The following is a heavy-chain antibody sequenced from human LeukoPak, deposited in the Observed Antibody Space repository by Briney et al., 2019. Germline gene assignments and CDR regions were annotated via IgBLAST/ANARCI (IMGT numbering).Heavy chain of an antibody. CDR1: GLSVSNTH. Sequence: PGGSLRLSCAASGLSVSNTHMNWVRQAPGKGLEWGLVIYSGDSTYYADSVKGRFTISRDNAKNSLYLQMNSLRAEDTAVYYCARVPTVPGPCYYGMDVWGQGTTVTVSS. CDR2: IYSGDST. CDR3: ARVPTVPGPCYYGMDV. D-gene: IGHD3-10*01. J-gene: IGHJ6*02. V-gene: IGHV3-53*01.